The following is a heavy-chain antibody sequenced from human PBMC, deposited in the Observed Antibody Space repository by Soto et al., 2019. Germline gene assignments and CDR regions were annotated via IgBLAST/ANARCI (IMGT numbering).Heavy chain of an antibody. D-gene: IGHD3-10*01. Sequence: PSETLSLTCAVYGGSFSGYYWSWIRQPPGKGLEWIGEINHSGSTNCNPSLKSRVTISVDTSKNQFSLKLSSVTAADTAVYYCASPPYGSGSYHRRFDYWGQGTLVTVSS. CDR2: INHSGST. V-gene: IGHV4-34*01. CDR1: GGSFSGYY. J-gene: IGHJ4*02. CDR3: ASPPYGSGSYHRRFDY.